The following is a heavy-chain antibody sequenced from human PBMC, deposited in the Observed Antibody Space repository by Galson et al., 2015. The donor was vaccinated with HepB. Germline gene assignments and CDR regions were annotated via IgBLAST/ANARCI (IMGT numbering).Heavy chain of an antibody. J-gene: IGHJ3*02. CDR2: ISAYNGNT. D-gene: IGHD3-3*01. Sequence: SVKVSCKASGYTFTSYGISWVRQAPGQGLEWMGWISAYNGNTNYAQKLQGRVTMTTDTSTSTAYMELRSLRSDDTAVYYCAADGEPHYDFWSGLNAFDIWGQGTMVTVSS. V-gene: IGHV1-18*04. CDR1: GYTFTSYG. CDR3: AADGEPHYDFWSGLNAFDI.